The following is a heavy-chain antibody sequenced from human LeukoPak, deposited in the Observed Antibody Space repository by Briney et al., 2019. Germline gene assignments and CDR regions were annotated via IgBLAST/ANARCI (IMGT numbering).Heavy chain of an antibody. V-gene: IGHV4-4*02. D-gene: IGHD3-10*01. CDR3: ARARAGTLYGSGSYPDY. CDR2: IYHSGST. J-gene: IGHJ4*02. CDR1: GGSISSSNW. Sequence: SETLSLTCAVSGGSISSSNWWSWVRQPPGKGLEWIGEIYHSGSTNYNPSLKSRVTISVDKSKNQFSLKLSSVTAADTAVYYCARARAGTLYGSGSYPDYWGQGTPVTVSS.